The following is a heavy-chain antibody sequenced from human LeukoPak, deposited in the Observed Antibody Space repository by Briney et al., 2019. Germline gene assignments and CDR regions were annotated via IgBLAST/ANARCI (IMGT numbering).Heavy chain of an antibody. V-gene: IGHV3-23*01. J-gene: IGHJ4*02. CDR2: ITSSGDGT. CDR3: AKDRPNYYGSNGHYYRRDGDY. D-gene: IGHD3-22*01. Sequence: GGSLRLSGAASGFTFSIYAMSWVRQAPGKGLQWVSSITSSGDGTYYADSVKGRFTIARDNSENMLYLQMNSLRVEDTAVYFCAKDRPNYYGSNGHYYRRDGDYWGQGTLVTVSS. CDR1: GFTFSIYA.